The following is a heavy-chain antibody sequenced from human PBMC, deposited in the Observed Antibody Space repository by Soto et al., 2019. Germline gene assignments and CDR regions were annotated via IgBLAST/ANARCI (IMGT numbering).Heavy chain of an antibody. J-gene: IGHJ4*02. D-gene: IGHD2-21*02. CDR1: GYTFTTYY. CDR3: ARDLIAYCGGDCYTVAY. CDR2: INPSGGST. Sequence: GASVKVSCKASGYTFTTYYMHWVRQAPGQGLEWMGVINPSGGSTSYAEKFQGRVTMTRDTSTSTVYMELSSLRSDDTAVYSCARDLIAYCGGDCYTVAYWGPGTLVTVSS. V-gene: IGHV1-46*01.